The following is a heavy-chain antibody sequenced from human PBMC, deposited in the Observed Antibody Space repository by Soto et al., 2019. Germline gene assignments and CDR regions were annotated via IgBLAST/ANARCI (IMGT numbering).Heavy chain of an antibody. J-gene: IGHJ4*02. CDR3: ANSVAHRWQGSTYYGADS. D-gene: IGHD4-4*01. CDR2: IYWNDDE. Sequence: QITLKESGPPLVKPTQTLTLTCSFSGFSLSTTDMGVGWIRQPPGKALEWLALIYWNDDERYSPSLKNRLTITKDTSKNQVVLTMTNMDPVDTATYYCANSVAHRWQGSTYYGADSWGQGILVTVSS. CDR1: GFSLSTTDMG. V-gene: IGHV2-5*01.